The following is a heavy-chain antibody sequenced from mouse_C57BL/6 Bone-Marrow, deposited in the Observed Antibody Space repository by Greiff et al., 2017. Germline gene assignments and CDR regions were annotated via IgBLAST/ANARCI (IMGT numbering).Heavy chain of an antibody. CDR1: GFNIKDYS. D-gene: IGHD1-1*01. Sequence: VQLQQSGAELVKPGASVKLSCTASGFNIKDYSIHWVKQRTEQGLEWIGRIDPEDGETKYAPKFQDKATITADTSSNTAYLQLSSLTSEDTAVYYCTRSLIYYGTNYWGQGTTLTVSS. CDR2: IDPEDGET. CDR3: TRSLIYYGTNY. J-gene: IGHJ2*01. V-gene: IGHV14-2*01.